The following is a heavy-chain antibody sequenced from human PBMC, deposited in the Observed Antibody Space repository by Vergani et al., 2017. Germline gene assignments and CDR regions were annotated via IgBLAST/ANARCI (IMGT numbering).Heavy chain of an antibody. Sequence: QVQLVQSGAEVKKPGASVKVSCKASGYTFTGYYMHWVRQAPGQGLEWMGRIIPILGIANYAQKFQGRVTITADKSTSTAYMELSSLRSEDTAVYYCARASYGSGSYFDDWGQGTLVTVSS. CDR1: GYTFTGYY. CDR2: IIPILGIA. D-gene: IGHD3-10*01. J-gene: IGHJ4*02. CDR3: ARASYGSGSYFDD. V-gene: IGHV1-69*09.